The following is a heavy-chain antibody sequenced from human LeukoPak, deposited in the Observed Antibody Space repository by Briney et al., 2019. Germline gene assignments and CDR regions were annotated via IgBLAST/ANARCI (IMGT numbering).Heavy chain of an antibody. CDR1: GGSFSGYY. J-gene: IGHJ4*02. Sequence: SETLSLTCAVYGGSFSGYYWSWIRQPPAKGLEWIGEINHSGSTNYNPSLKSRVTISVDTSKNQFSLKLSSVTAADTAVYYCARKLGYYYGSGSYYNGRPFDYWGQGTLVTVSS. CDR3: ARKLGYYYGSGSYYNGRPFDY. CDR2: INHSGST. V-gene: IGHV4-34*01. D-gene: IGHD3-10*01.